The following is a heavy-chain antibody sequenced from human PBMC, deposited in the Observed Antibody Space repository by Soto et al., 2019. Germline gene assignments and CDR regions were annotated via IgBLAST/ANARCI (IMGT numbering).Heavy chain of an antibody. CDR2: RSGSGGTT. J-gene: IGHJ4*02. D-gene: IGHD6-19*01. V-gene: IGHV3-23*01. CDR3: AKEPYSSFVLGTFHY. CDR1: GFTFKSYA. Sequence: GGSLRLSCAASGFTFKSYAMRWVRQPPGKGLEWVSGRSGSGGTTYHADSVKGRFTISRDNSKNTLYLQMNSLRVEDTVVYYCAKEPYSSFVLGTFHYWGQGALVTVSS.